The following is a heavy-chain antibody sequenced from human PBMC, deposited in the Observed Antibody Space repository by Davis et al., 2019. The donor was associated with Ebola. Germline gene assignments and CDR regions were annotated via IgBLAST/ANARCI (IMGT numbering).Heavy chain of an antibody. J-gene: IGHJ5*02. V-gene: IGHV4-34*01. Sequence: PGGSLRLSCAVYGGSFSGYYWSWIRQPPGKGLEWIGEINHSGSTNYNPSLKSRVTISVDTSKNQFSLKLSSVTAADTAVYYCARGPHLTTVTTGGWFDPWGQGTLVTVSS. CDR2: INHSGST. CDR1: GGSFSGYY. CDR3: ARGPHLTTVTTGGWFDP. D-gene: IGHD4-11*01.